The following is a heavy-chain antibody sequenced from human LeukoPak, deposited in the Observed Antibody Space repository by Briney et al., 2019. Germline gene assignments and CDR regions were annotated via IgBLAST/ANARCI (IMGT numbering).Heavy chain of an antibody. CDR1: GGTFSSYA. V-gene: IGHV1-69*05. Sequence: ASVKVSCKASGGTFSSYAISWVRQAPGQGLEWMGGIIPIFGTANYAQKFQGRVTITTDESTSTAYMELSSLRSEDTAVYYCARSGMSYGGYYYYMDVWGKGTTVAVSS. CDR3: ARSGMSYGGYYYYMDV. D-gene: IGHD4-17*01. J-gene: IGHJ6*03. CDR2: IIPIFGTA.